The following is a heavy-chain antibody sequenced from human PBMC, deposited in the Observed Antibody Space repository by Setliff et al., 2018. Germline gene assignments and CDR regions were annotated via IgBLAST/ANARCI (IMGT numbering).Heavy chain of an antibody. CDR3: ARDGFEIVVVPAAIYYYYYMDV. Sequence: ASVKVSCKASGYTFTSYAMHWVRQAPGQRLEWMGWINAGSGNTKYSQKFQGRVTITRDTSASTAYMELSSLRSEDTAVYYCARDGFEIVVVPAAIYYYYYMDVWGKGTTVTVSS. CDR1: GYTFTSYA. CDR2: INAGSGNT. D-gene: IGHD2-2*01. V-gene: IGHV1-3*01. J-gene: IGHJ6*03.